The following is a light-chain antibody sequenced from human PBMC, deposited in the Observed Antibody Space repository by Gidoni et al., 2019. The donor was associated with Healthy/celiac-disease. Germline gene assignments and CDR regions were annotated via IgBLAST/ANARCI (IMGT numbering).Light chain of an antibody. CDR2: SNN. CDR1: RSNIGSNT. Sequence: SVLTQPPSPYGTPGQRVTISCSGSRSNIGSNTVNWYQQLPGTAPKLLIYSNNQRPSGVPDRFSGSKSGTSASLAISGLQSEDEADYYCAAWDDSLNGWVFGGGTKLTVL. J-gene: IGLJ3*02. CDR3: AAWDDSLNGWV. V-gene: IGLV1-44*01.